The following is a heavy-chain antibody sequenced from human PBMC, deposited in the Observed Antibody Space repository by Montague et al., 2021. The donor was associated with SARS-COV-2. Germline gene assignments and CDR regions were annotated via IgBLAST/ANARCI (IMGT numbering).Heavy chain of an antibody. Sequence: CAISGDSVSSNIATWNWIRQSPSRGLEWLGRTYYRSKWYNDYAESVKSRITIDPDTSKNQFSLRLSSVTAADTAVYYCARVGVGTMVRGVIPAYYYYGMDVWGQGTTVTVSS. J-gene: IGHJ6*02. D-gene: IGHD3-10*01. CDR1: GDSVSSNIAT. V-gene: IGHV6-1*01. CDR3: ARVGVGTMVRGVIPAYYYYGMDV. CDR2: TYYRSKWYN.